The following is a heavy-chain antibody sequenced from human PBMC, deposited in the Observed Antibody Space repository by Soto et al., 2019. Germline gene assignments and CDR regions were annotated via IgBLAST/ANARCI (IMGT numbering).Heavy chain of an antibody. CDR1: GDSVSSNSAA. CDR3: TGDRVAADHFDY. J-gene: IGHJ4*02. V-gene: IGHV6-1*01. CDR2: TYYRSKWYN. Sequence: PSQTLSLTCAISGDSVSSNSAAWNWIRQSPSRGLEWLGRTYYRSKWYNDYAVSVKSRITINSDTSKNQFSLHLNSVTPEDTAVYYCTGDRVAADHFDYWGQGTLVTVSS. D-gene: IGHD6-13*01.